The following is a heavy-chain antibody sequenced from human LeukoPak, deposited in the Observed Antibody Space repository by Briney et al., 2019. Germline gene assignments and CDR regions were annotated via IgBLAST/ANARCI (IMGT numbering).Heavy chain of an antibody. D-gene: IGHD3-22*01. CDR2: IYYSGST. V-gene: IGHV4-31*03. J-gene: IGHJ4*02. CDR1: GGSISSGGYY. CDR3: ARGLRSSGYSVPY. Sequence: SETLSLTCTVSGGSISSGGYYWGWIRQHPGKVLEWIGYIYYSGSTYYNPSLRSRVTLSVDTSKNQFSLRLSSVTAADTAVYYCARGLRSSGYSVPYWGQGTLVTVSS.